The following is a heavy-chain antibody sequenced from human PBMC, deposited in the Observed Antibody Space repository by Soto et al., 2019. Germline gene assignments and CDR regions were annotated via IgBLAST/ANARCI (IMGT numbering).Heavy chain of an antibody. Sequence: SSETLSLTCGVSGYSISSGYYWGWIRQPPGKGLEWIGGIYHSGNIYYNPSLKRRVTISVDTAKNQFSLKLSSVTAADTAVYYCARATYYYDSSGYSEEGWFDPWSQGTLVTVSS. J-gene: IGHJ5*02. CDR2: IYHSGNI. CDR3: ARATYYYDSSGYSEEGWFDP. V-gene: IGHV4-38-2*01. D-gene: IGHD3-22*01. CDR1: GYSISSGYY.